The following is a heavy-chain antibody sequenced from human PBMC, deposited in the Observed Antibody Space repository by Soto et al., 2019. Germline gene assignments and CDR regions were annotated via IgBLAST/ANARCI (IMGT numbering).Heavy chain of an antibody. CDR3: ARDRVAAPWYYFDN. CDR1: GGSISSGDYY. V-gene: IGHV4-31*03. Sequence: SETLSLTCTVSGGSISSGDYYWSWIRQHPGTGLEWIGYIYYTGSTYYNPSLKSRVTISLDTSKNQFPLIMRSVTAADTAMYYCARDRVAAPWYYFDNWGQGILVTVSS. CDR2: IYYTGST. J-gene: IGHJ4*02. D-gene: IGHD6-19*01.